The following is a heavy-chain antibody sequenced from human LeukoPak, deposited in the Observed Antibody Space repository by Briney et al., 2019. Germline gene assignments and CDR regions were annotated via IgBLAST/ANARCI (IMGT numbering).Heavy chain of an antibody. CDR3: ARITKLRRIVVVPATDAFDI. V-gene: IGHV4-61*02. CDR2: IYTSGST. J-gene: IGHJ3*02. D-gene: IGHD2-2*01. Sequence: SETLSLTCTVSGGSISSGSYYWSWIRQPAGKGLEWIGRIYTSGSTNYNPSLKSRVTISVDTSKNQFSLKLSSVTAADTAVYYCARITKLRRIVVVPATDAFDIWGQGTMVTVSS. CDR1: GGSISSGSYY.